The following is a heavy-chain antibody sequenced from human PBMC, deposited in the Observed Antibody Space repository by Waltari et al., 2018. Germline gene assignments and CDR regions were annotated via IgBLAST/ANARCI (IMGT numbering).Heavy chain of an antibody. CDR3: AVQYSSLLNDAFDM. Sequence: EVQLVQSGAEVKKPGESLKISCKGSGYSFTSYWIGWVRQMPGKGLEWMGITYPSEYETRYSPPFQGEGTISADKSISTAYLQWSSVRASDTAMYYCAVQYSSLLNDAFDMWGQATILTVSS. V-gene: IGHV5-51*03. D-gene: IGHD6-19*01. CDR1: GYSFTSYW. CDR2: TYPSEYET. J-gene: IGHJ3*02.